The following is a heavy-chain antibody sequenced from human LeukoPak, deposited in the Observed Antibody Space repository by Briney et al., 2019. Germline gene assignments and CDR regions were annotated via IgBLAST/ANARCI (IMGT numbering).Heavy chain of an antibody. CDR1: GFTFSSYE. V-gene: IGHV3-48*03. CDR3: AREVIAAAGLGGHYFDY. J-gene: IGHJ4*02. CDR2: ISSSGSTI. D-gene: IGHD6-13*01. Sequence: GGSLRLSCAASGFTFSSYEMNWVRQAPGKGLEWVSYISSSGSTIYYADSVKGRFTISRDNAKNSLYLQMNSLRAEDTAVYYCAREVIAAAGLGGHYFDYWGQGTLVTVSS.